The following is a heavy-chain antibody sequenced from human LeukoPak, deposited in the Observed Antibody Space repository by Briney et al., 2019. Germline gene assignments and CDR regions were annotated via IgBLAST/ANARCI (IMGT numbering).Heavy chain of an antibody. V-gene: IGHV3-30-3*01. Sequence: PGGSLRLSCAASGFTFSSYAMHWVRQAPGKGLEWVAVISYDGSNKYYADPVKGRFTISRDNSKNTLYLQMNSLRAEDTAVYYCARAWGWLQLGGAFDIWGQGTMVTVSS. CDR2: ISYDGSNK. D-gene: IGHD5-24*01. CDR3: ARAWGWLQLGGAFDI. J-gene: IGHJ3*02. CDR1: GFTFSSYA.